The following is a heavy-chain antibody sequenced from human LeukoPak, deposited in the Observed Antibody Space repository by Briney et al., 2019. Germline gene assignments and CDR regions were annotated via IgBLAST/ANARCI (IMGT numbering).Heavy chain of an antibody. Sequence: ASVKVSCTASGYTFTSYDINWVRQATGQGLEWMGWMNPNSGNTGYAQKFQGRVTMTRNTSISTAYMELSSLRSEDTAVYYCARGHRIAMVTRRPYYYYMDVWGKGTTVTVSS. J-gene: IGHJ6*03. D-gene: IGHD5-18*01. V-gene: IGHV1-8*01. CDR1: GYTFTSYD. CDR2: MNPNSGNT. CDR3: ARGHRIAMVTRRPYYYYMDV.